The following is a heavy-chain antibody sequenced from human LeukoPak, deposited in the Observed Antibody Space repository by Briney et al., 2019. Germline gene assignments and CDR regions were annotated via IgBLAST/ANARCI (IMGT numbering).Heavy chain of an antibody. V-gene: IGHV3-30*18. J-gene: IGHJ3*02. Sequence: PGGSLRLSCAASGFTFSSYGMHWVRQAPGKGLKWVALISYDGSNKYYADSVKGRFTISRDISKNTLYLQMNTLRAEDTAVYCCAKDALYCSGGSCYSAGGAFDIWGQGTMVTVSS. D-gene: IGHD2-15*01. CDR3: AKDALYCSGGSCYSAGGAFDI. CDR1: GFTFSSYG. CDR2: ISYDGSNK.